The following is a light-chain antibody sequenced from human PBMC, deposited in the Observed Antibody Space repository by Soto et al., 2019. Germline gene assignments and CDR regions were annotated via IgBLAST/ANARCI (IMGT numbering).Light chain of an antibody. J-gene: IGLJ3*02. CDR3: SSYAGSNHNWV. Sequence: QSALTQLPSASGSPGQSVTISCTGTSSDVGGYNYVSWYQQHPGKAPKLMIYEVSKRPSGVPDRFSGSKSGNTASLTVSGLQAEDEADYYCSSYAGSNHNWVFGGGTKLTVL. V-gene: IGLV2-8*01. CDR1: SSDVGGYNY. CDR2: EVS.